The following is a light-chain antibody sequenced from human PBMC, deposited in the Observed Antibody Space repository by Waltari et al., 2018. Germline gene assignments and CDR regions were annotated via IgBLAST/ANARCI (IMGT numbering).Light chain of an antibody. CDR3: CSYAGSRTFV. Sequence: QSALTQPASVSGSPGQSLTLSCPGTSSDVGGYNLVSWYQQHPVKAPKFIIYEGSKRPSGVSTRFSGSKPGNTASLTISALQAEDEADYSCCSYAGSRTFVVGTGTKVTVL. V-gene: IGLV2-23*01. CDR1: SSDVGGYNL. CDR2: EGS. J-gene: IGLJ1*01.